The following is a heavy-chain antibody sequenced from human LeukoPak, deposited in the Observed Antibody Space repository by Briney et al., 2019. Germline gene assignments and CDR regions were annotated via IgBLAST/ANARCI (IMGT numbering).Heavy chain of an antibody. CDR3: ARAYSGTLPAKD. CDR2: IHDSGST. Sequence: SETLSLTCTVSGGSISSYYWTWIRQPPGKGLEWIGYIHDSGSTNYNPSLKSRGTISVDTSKNQFSLKLSSVTAADTAVYYCARAYSGTLPAKDWGQGSLVTVSS. D-gene: IGHD1-26*01. CDR1: GGSISSYY. V-gene: IGHV4-59*01. J-gene: IGHJ4*02.